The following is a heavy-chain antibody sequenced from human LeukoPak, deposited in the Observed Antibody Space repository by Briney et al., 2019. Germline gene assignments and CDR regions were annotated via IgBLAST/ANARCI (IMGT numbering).Heavy chain of an antibody. J-gene: IGHJ3*01. Sequence: GGSLRLSCAASGFTVSSNYMSWVRQAPGKGLEWVSVIYSGGSTYYADSVKGRFTISRDNSKNTLYLQMNSLRAEDTAVYYCARVDCSSTSCPDAFDFWGQGTMVTVSS. D-gene: IGHD2-2*01. CDR3: ARVDCSSTSCPDAFDF. CDR1: GFTVSSNY. CDR2: IYSGGST. V-gene: IGHV3-53*01.